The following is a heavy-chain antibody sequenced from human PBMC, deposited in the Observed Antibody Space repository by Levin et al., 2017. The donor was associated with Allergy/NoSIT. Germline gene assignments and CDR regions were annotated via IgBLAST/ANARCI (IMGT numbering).Heavy chain of an antibody. CDR3: AKVGSRGYYFDY. D-gene: IGHD6-19*01. Sequence: LGESLKISCAASGFTFSSYGMHWVRQAPGKGLEWVAVISYDGSNKYYADSVKGRFTISRDNSKNTLYLQMNSLRAEDTAVYYCAKVGSRGYYFDYWGQGTLVTVSS. J-gene: IGHJ4*02. CDR1: GFTFSSYG. CDR2: ISYDGSNK. V-gene: IGHV3-30*18.